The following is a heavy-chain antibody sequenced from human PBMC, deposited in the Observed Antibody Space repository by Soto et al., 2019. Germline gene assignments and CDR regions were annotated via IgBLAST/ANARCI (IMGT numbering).Heavy chain of an antibody. Sequence: EVQLLESGGGLVQSGGSLRLSCVASGFTFSNYAMSWVRQAPGKGLEWVSGISGSGDSTYQADSVKGRFTIFRDNSKNTLYLQMNSRRAEDAAVYYCAKENRGTGFGVGHYGMDVWGQGTTVTVSS. D-gene: IGHD3-3*01. CDR3: AKENRGTGFGVGHYGMDV. J-gene: IGHJ6*02. CDR1: GFTFSNYA. V-gene: IGHV3-23*01. CDR2: ISGSGDST.